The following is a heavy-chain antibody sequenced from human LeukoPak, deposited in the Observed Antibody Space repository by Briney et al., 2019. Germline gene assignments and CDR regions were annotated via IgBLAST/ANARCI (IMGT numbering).Heavy chain of an antibody. V-gene: IGHV3-21*01. D-gene: IGHD3-9*01. J-gene: IGHJ3*02. CDR2: ISSSSSYI. CDR3: ARDKAVLRYFDWLLKDAFDI. Sequence: PGGSLRLSCAASGFTFSSYSMNWVRQAPGKGLEWVSSISSSSSYIYYADSVKGRFTISRDNAKNSLYLQMNSLRAEDTAVYYCARDKAVLRYFDWLLKDAFDIWGQGTMVTVSS. CDR1: GFTFSSYS.